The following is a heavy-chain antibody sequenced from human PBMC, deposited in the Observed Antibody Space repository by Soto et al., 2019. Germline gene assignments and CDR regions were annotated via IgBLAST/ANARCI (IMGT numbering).Heavy chain of an antibody. CDR1: GFTFSTYG. D-gene: IGHD2-8*01. CDR3: WATSDLGCLYDL. CDR2: IGYDGSKI. J-gene: IGHJ3*01. Sequence: QVQLVESGGGVVQPGRSLRLSCSASGFTFSTYGMHWVRQAPGKGLEWVAVIGYDGSKIFYADSVKGRFTISRDNSKNMLYLQRNSLRADDTAVSRAWATSDLGCLYDLWGQGTMVTVSP. V-gene: IGHV3-30*03.